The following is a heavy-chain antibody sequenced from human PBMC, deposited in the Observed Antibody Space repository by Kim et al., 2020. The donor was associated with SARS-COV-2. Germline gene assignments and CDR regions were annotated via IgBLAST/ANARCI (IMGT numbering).Heavy chain of an antibody. CDR3: ARSNRITIFGVVNPRNWFDP. J-gene: IGHJ5*02. CDR1: GYTFTSYG. CDR2: ISAYNGNT. D-gene: IGHD3-3*01. V-gene: IGHV1-18*04. Sequence: ASVKVSCKASGYTFTSYGISWVRQAPGQGLEWMGWISAYNGNTNYAQKLQGRVTMTTDTSTSTAYMELRSLRSDDTAVYYCARSNRITIFGVVNPRNWFDPWGQGTLVTVSS.